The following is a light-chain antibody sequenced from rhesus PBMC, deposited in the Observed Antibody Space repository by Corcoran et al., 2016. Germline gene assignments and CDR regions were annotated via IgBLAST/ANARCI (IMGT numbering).Light chain of an antibody. J-gene: IGKJ3*01. CDR1: QGITND. Sequence: DIQMTQSPSSLSASVGDRVTITCRASQGITNDLAWYQQKPVETPKLLIYEASSLQSGFPSRFSGSGSGTDFTLTISSLQPEDFATYYCQHYYSTPFTFGPGTKLDIK. CDR3: QHYYSTPFT. V-gene: IGKV1-25*01. CDR2: EAS.